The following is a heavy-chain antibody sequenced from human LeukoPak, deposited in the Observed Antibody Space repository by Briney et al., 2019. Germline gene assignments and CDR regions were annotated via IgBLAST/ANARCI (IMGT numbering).Heavy chain of an antibody. CDR2: ISGSGGDT. CDR1: GFTFSSFA. D-gene: IGHD5-12*01. CDR3: ATHKVAPYEY. V-gene: IGHV3-23*01. J-gene: IGHJ4*02. Sequence: GGSLRLSCTTSGFTFSSFAMSWVRQAPGKGLEWVSAISGSGGDTLYADSVKGRFTISRDNSKNTLYLQMNSLRAEDTAVYYCATHKVAPYEYWGQGTLVTVSS.